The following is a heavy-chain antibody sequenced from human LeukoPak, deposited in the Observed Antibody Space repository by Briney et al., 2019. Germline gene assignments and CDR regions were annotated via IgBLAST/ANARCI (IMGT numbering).Heavy chain of an antibody. D-gene: IGHD2-21*02. CDR3: ARAGRDCGGDCYSNPTFDY. J-gene: IGHJ4*02. CDR1: GGTFSSYA. CDR2: IIPILGTA. V-gene: IGHV1-69*13. Sequence: ASVKVSCKASGGTFSSYAISWVRQAPGQGLEWMGGIIPILGTANYAQKFQGRVTITADESTSTAYMELSSLRSEDTAVYYCARAGRDCGGDCYSNPTFDYWGQGTLVTVSS.